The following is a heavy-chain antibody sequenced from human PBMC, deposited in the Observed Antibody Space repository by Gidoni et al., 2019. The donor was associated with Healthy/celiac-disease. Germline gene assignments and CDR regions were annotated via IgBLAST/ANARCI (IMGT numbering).Heavy chain of an antibody. Sequence: EVQLVESGGGLVQPGGSLRLSCAASGFTFSSYWMSWVRQAPGKGLEWVANIKQDGSEKYYVDSLKGRFTLSRDNAKNSLYLEMNSLRDEDTAVYYCARNPSSRFDYWGQGTLVTVSS. D-gene: IGHD6-13*01. CDR2: IKQDGSEK. J-gene: IGHJ4*02. CDR3: ARNPSSRFDY. CDR1: GFTFSSYW. V-gene: IGHV3-7*01.